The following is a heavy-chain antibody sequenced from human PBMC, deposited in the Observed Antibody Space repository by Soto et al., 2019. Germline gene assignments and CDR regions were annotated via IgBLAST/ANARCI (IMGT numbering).Heavy chain of an antibody. V-gene: IGHV4-4*02. CDR2: VYHSGDT. D-gene: IGHD3-9*01. Sequence: QVQLQESGPGLVKPSGTLSLTCAVSGGSISTSNWWAWVRQSPGKGLVWLGEVYHSGDTNYNPSLKSRVTVSVDYPKNQFSLKLTSVTAADTAVYFCARSRYFDWLPLDSWGQGTLVTVSS. CDR3: ARSRYFDWLPLDS. CDR1: GGSISTSNW. J-gene: IGHJ4*02.